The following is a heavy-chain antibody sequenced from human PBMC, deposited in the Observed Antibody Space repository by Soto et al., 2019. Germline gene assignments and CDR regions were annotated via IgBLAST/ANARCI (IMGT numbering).Heavy chain of an antibody. Sequence: SVKVSCKASGGTFSSYAISWVRQAPGQGLEWMGGIIPIFGTANYAQKFQGRVTITADESTGTAYMELSSLRSEATAVYYCASSYYYDSSGYYSLGYWGQGTLVTVSS. CDR1: GGTFSSYA. CDR3: ASSYYYDSSGYYSLGY. J-gene: IGHJ4*02. CDR2: IIPIFGTA. D-gene: IGHD3-22*01. V-gene: IGHV1-69*13.